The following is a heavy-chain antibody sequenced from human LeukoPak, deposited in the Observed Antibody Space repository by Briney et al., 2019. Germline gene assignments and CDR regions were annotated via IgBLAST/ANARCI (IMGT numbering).Heavy chain of an antibody. V-gene: IGHV1-24*01. Sequence: ASVKVSCKVSGYTLTELSMHWVRQAPGKGLEWMGGFDPEDGETIYAQKFQGRVTMTEDTSTDTAYMELSSLRSEDTAVYYCATDAIAAAGESGYYMDVWGKGTTVTVSS. CDR2: FDPEDGET. D-gene: IGHD6-13*01. CDR3: ATDAIAAAGESGYYMDV. CDR1: GYTLTELS. J-gene: IGHJ6*03.